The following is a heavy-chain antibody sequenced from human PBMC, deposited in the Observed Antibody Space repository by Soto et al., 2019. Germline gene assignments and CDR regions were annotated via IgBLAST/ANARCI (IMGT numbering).Heavy chain of an antibody. CDR1: GGSISSSSYY. V-gene: IGHV4-39*01. CDR2: IYYSGST. J-gene: IGHJ6*02. CDR3: ARHVGWRYCYYRMDV. D-gene: IGHD2-15*01. Sequence: PSETLSLTCTVSGGSISSSSYYWGWIRQPPGKGLEWVGSIYYSGSTYYNPSLKSRVTISVDTSKNQFSLKLSSVTAADTVVYYCARHVGWRYCYYRMDVSGQGTTVTVSS.